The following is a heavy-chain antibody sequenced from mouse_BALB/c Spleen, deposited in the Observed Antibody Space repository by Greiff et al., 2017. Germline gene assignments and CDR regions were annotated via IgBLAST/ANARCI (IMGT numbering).Heavy chain of an antibody. D-gene: IGHD2-3*01. CDR1: GYTFTSYY. Sequence: QVQLQQSGAELVKPGASVKLSCKASGYTFTSYYMYWVKQRPGQGLEWIGEINPSNGGTNFNEKFKSKATLTVDKSSSTAYMQLSSLTSEDSAVYYCTRDDGYCVRFAYWGQGTLVTVSA. J-gene: IGHJ3*01. CDR2: INPSNGGT. V-gene: IGHV1S81*02. CDR3: TRDDGYCVRFAY.